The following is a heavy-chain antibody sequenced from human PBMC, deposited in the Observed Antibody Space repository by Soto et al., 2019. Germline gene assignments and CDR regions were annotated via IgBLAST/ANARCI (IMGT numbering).Heavy chain of an antibody. J-gene: IGHJ6*03. D-gene: IGHD3-9*01. V-gene: IGHV1-3*01. CDR3: AREPYYDILTGYYKNYYYYMDV. CDR1: GYTFTSYA. CDR2: INAGNGNT. Sequence: ASVKASCKASGYTFTSYAMHWVRQAPGQRLEWMGWINAGNGNTKYSQKFQGRVTITRDTSASTAYMELSSLRSEDTAVYYCAREPYYDILTGYYKNYYYYMDVWGKGTTVTVSS.